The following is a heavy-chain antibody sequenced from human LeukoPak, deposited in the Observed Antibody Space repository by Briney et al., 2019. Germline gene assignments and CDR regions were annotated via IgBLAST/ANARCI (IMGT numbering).Heavy chain of an antibody. J-gene: IGHJ4*02. Sequence: RESLTLSWAASRFTFSTYSMNWVRHAPGKWLEWDSYISSSSRTIYYAASVKGRFTISRDSAKNSLYLQMNSLRDEDTAVYYCARAYYGLGSYYDYWGQGTLVTVSS. V-gene: IGHV3-48*02. D-gene: IGHD3-10*01. CDR3: ARAYYGLGSYYDY. CDR1: RFTFSTYS. CDR2: ISSSSRTI.